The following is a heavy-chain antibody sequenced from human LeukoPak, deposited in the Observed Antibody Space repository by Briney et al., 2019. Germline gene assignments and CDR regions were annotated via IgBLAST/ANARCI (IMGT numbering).Heavy chain of an antibody. CDR3: ARAVYFDY. Sequence: SETLSLTCAVYGGSFSGYYWHWIRQPPGKGLEWIGEIDHSGSTNYNPSLKSRVIISVDTSKNQFSLKMNFVTAADTAVYYCARAVYFDYWGQGTLVTVSS. V-gene: IGHV4-34*01. CDR2: IDHSGST. CDR1: GGSFSGYY. J-gene: IGHJ4*02.